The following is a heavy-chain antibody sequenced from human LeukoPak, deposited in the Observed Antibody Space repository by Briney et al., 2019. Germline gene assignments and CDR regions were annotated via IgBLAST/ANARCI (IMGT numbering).Heavy chain of an antibody. D-gene: IGHD6-19*01. CDR2: ISGSGGST. CDR3: AKGTFGSGWDAFDI. CDR1: GLPFSSYA. V-gene: IGHV3-23*01. J-gene: IGHJ3*02. Sequence: GGSLRLSCAASGLPFSSYAMSWVRQAPGKGLESVSVISGSGGSTYYADSVKGRFTISRDNSKNTLDLQMNSLRAEDTAVYYCAKGTFGSGWDAFDIWGQGTMVTVSS.